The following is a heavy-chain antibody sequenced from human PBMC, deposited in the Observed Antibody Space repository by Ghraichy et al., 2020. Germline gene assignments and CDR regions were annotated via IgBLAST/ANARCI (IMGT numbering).Heavy chain of an antibody. D-gene: IGHD6-13*01. Sequence: GGSLRLSCAASGFTFSSYAMSWVRQAPGKGLEWVSAISGSGGSTYYADSVKGRFTISRDNAKNTLYLQMNSLRAEDTAVYYCAKDSRGDSSSRTWFDPWLQRTLLTVSP. J-gene: IGHJ5*02. CDR2: ISGSGGST. V-gene: IGHV3-23*01. CDR1: GFTFSSYA. CDR3: AKDSRGDSSSRTWFDP.